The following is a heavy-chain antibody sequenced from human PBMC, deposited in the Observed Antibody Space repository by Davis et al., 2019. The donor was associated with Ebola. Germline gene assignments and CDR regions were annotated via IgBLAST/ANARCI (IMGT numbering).Heavy chain of an antibody. CDR1: DGSLSGYY. D-gene: IGHD2-2*02. J-gene: IGHJ3*02. CDR2: SSHSGIT. V-gene: IGHV4-34*01. Sequence: MPSETLSLTCAVYDGSLSGYYWTWIRQPPGKGLEWIGESSHSGITNYNPSLRSRVTIAVDTSKNHFSLKLSSVTAADTAVYYCARGPPGSHCSSTSCYTGAFDIWGQGTVVTVSS. CDR3: ARGPPGSHCSSTSCYTGAFDI.